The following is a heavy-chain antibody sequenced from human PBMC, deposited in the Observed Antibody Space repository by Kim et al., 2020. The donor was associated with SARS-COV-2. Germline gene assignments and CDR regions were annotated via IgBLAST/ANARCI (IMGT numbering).Heavy chain of an antibody. Sequence: SETLSLTCTVSGGSISSHYWSWIRRPPGKGLEWIGYIYYTGGTNYNPSLKSRVTMSLDTSKNQFPMRLNSATAADAAMYYCSGRYSNYWYFDPWGRGTLVTVSS. D-gene: IGHD4-4*01. V-gene: IGHV4-59*08. CDR3: SGRYSNYWYFDP. J-gene: IGHJ2*01. CDR1: GGSISSHY. CDR2: IYYTGGT.